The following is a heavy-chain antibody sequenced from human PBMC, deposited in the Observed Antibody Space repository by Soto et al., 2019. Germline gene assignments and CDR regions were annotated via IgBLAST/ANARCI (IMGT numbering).Heavy chain of an antibody. CDR3: ARVIGVASMDH. CDR2: IGAYNGNR. D-gene: IGHD5-12*01. J-gene: IGHJ4*02. Sequence: QVQLVQSGAEVKKSGASVKVSCKASGYNFSNYGITWLRQAPGQGLEWMGWIGAYNGNRKYLQKLQGRVTMTTDTSTNTAYMELTSLKSDDTAVYYCARVIGVASMDHWGQGTQVTVSS. CDR1: GYNFSNYG. V-gene: IGHV1-18*01.